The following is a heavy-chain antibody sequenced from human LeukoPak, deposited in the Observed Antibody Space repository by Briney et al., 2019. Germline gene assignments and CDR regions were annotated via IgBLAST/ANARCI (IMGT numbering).Heavy chain of an antibody. CDR3: AREDQYSSSSGDY. Sequence: PSETLSLTCAVYGGSFSGYYWSWIRQPPGKGLEWIGEINHSGSTNYNPSLKSRVTISVDTSKNQFSLKLSSVTAADTAVYYCAREDQYSSSSGDYWGQGTLVTVSS. J-gene: IGHJ4*02. CDR1: GGSFSGYY. CDR2: INHSGST. V-gene: IGHV4-34*01. D-gene: IGHD6-6*01.